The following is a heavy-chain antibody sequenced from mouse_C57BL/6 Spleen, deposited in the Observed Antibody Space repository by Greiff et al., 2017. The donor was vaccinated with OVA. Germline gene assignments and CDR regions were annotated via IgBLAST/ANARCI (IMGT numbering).Heavy chain of an antibody. J-gene: IGHJ1*03. CDR2: ISYDGSN. CDR3: AREAGTGYWYFDV. CDR1: GYSITSGYY. Sequence: EVKLQESGPGLVKPSQSLSLTCSVTGYSITSGYYWNWIRQFPGKKLEWMGYISYDGSNNYNPSLKNRISITRYTSKNQFFLKLNSVTTEDTATYYCAREAGTGYWYFDVWGTGTTVTVSS. V-gene: IGHV3-6*01. D-gene: IGHD4-1*01.